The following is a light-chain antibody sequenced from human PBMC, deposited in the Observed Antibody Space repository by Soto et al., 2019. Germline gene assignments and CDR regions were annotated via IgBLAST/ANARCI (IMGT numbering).Light chain of an antibody. CDR3: SSYKSSGTDV. Sequence: QSALTQPASVSGSPGQSITISCTGTSRDVGGYNYVSWYQQHPGKAPKLMIYEVTYRPSGVSNRFSGSKSGNTASLTISGLQAKDEADYYCSSYKSSGTDVFGTGTKLTVL. CDR1: SRDVGGYNY. CDR2: EVT. J-gene: IGLJ1*01. V-gene: IGLV2-14*01.